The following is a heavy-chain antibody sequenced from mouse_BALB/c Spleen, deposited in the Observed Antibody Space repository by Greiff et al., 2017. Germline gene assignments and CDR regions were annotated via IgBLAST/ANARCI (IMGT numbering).Heavy chain of an antibody. CDR1: GFTFSSFG. CDR2: ISSGSSTI. D-gene: IGHD1-1*01. CDR3: ARRNYGSDAMDY. V-gene: IGHV5-17*02. J-gene: IGHJ4*01. Sequence: EVHLVESGGGLVQPGGSRKLSCAASGFTFSSFGMHWVRQAPEKGLEWVAYISSGSSTIYYADTVKGRFTISRDNPKNTLFLQMTSLRSEDTAMYYCARRNYGSDAMDYWGQGTSVTVSS.